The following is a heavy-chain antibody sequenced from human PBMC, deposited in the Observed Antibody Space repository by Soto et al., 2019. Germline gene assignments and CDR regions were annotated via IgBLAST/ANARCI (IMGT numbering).Heavy chain of an antibody. Sequence: QVQLVQSGAEVKKPGSSVKVSCTASGGTFSSYAISWVRQAPGQGLEWMGGIIPIFGTANYAQKFQGRVTITADESTSTAYMERSSLRSEDTAVYYCARGEGDGSGSYPYYYYGMDVWGQGTTVTVSS. CDR1: GGTFSSYA. D-gene: IGHD3-10*01. V-gene: IGHV1-69*01. CDR3: ARGEGDGSGSYPYYYYGMDV. J-gene: IGHJ6*02. CDR2: IIPIFGTA.